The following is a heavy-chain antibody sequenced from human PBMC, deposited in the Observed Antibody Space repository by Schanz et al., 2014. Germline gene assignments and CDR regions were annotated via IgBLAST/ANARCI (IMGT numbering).Heavy chain of an antibody. V-gene: IGHV1-2*04. CDR2: INPNSGTT. CDR3: ATMWGYCTATACQILEVLDV. Sequence: QVQLVQSGAEVRKPGASVKVSCKASGYTFISYGISWVRQAPGQGLEWLGWINPNSGTTNYAQKFQGWVTMTRDTSISTAYMDLRSLRSDDTAVYYCATMWGYCTATACQILEVLDVWGQGTMVTVSS. CDR1: GYTFISYG. J-gene: IGHJ3*01. D-gene: IGHD2-8*02.